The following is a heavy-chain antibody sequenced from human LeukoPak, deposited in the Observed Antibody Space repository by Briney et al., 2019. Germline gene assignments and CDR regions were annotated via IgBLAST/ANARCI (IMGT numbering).Heavy chain of an antibody. Sequence: PSETLSLTCTVSGGSISSSSYYWGWIRQPPGKGLEWIGSIYYSGRTSYNPSLKSRVTISVDTSKNQFSLKLSSVTAADTAVYYCARESVVVVAATMGNNWFDPWGQGTLVTVSS. V-gene: IGHV4-39*07. CDR3: ARESVVVVAATMGNNWFDP. J-gene: IGHJ5*02. CDR2: IYYSGRT. CDR1: GGSISSSSYY. D-gene: IGHD2-15*01.